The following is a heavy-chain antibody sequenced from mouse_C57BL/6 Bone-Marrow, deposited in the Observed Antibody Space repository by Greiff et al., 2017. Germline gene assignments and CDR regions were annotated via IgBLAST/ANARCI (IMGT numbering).Heavy chain of an antibody. CDR3: AREGSSSWFAY. CDR1: GYTFTDHT. J-gene: IGHJ3*01. V-gene: IGHV1-78*01. CDR2: IYPRDGST. Sequence: VQLQQSDAALVKPGASVKISCKVSGYTFTDHTIPWMKQRPEQGLEWIGYIYPRDGSTKYNEKFTGKATSTADKSSSTAYMQLNSLTSEDSAVYFCAREGSSSWFAYWGQGTLVTVSA. D-gene: IGHD1-1*01.